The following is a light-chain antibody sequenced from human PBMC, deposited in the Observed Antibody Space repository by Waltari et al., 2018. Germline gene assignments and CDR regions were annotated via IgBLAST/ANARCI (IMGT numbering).Light chain of an antibody. V-gene: IGKV2-30*01. CDR2: KVS. CDR1: QGLVYSDGNTY. J-gene: IGKJ1*01. CDR3: MQGTYWPRT. Sequence: DVVMTQSPLSLPVTLGQPASIPCRSSQGLVYSDGNTYFHWFHQTPDQSPSRLIYKVSNRDSGVPDRFSGSGSGTDLTLKISRVEAEDVGVYYCMQGTYWPRTFGQGTKVEIK.